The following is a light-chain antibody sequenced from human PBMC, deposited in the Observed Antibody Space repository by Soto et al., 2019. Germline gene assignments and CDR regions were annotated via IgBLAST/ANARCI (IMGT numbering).Light chain of an antibody. V-gene: IGKV1-5*03. Sequence: DIQMTQSPSTLSGSLGDRVTITCRASQTISSWLAWYQQKTGKAPKILIYKESTLKSGVPSRFSGSGSGTEFNLTISRLQPDDFATYYCQKYESLPLTCGQGTRREIK. CDR1: QTISSW. CDR2: KES. CDR3: QKYESLPLT. J-gene: IGKJ5*01.